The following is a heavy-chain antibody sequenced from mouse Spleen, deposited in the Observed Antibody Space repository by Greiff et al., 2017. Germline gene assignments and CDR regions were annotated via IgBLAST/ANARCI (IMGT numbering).Heavy chain of an antibody. J-gene: IGHJ3*01. Sequence: QVQLQQSGAELVRPGASVTLSCKASGYTFTDYEMHWVKQTPVHGLEWIGAIDPETGGTAYNQKFKGKAILTADKSSSTAYMELRSLTSEDSAVYYCTRRLLWLRRGFAYWGQGTLVTVSA. CDR1: GYTFTDYE. CDR2: IDPETGGT. CDR3: TRRLLWLRRGFAY. D-gene: IGHD2-2*01. V-gene: IGHV1-15*01.